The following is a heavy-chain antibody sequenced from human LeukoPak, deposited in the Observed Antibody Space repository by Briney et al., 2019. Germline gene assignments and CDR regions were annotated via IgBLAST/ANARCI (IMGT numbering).Heavy chain of an antibody. CDR1: GGSISSYY. J-gene: IGHJ4*02. Sequence: SETLSLTCTVSGGSISSYYWSWIRQPAGKGLEWIGRMYTSGSTNYNHSLKSRVTMSVDTSKNQFSLKLSSVTAADTAVYYCAREGNYYDSSGYYYWYFDYWGQGTLVTVSS. CDR2: MYTSGST. D-gene: IGHD3-22*01. V-gene: IGHV4-4*07. CDR3: AREGNYYDSSGYYYWYFDY.